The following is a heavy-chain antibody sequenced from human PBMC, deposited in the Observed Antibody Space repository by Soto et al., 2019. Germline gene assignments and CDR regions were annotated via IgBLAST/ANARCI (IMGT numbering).Heavy chain of an antibody. CDR3: ASGPLRTITMFREVIPFV. CDR2: ISAYNGNT. D-gene: IGHD3-10*01. CDR1: GYTFTSYG. J-gene: IGHJ4*02. Sequence: ASVKVSCKASGYTFTSYGISWVRQAPGQGLEWMGWISAYNGNTNYAQKLQGRVTMTTDTSTSTAYMELRSLRSDDTAVYYCASGPLRTITMFREVIPFVWGQGTLVTVSS. V-gene: IGHV1-18*01.